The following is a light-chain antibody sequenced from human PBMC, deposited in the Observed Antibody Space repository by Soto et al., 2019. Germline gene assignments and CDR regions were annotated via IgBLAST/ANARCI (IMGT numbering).Light chain of an antibody. CDR2: DVS. V-gene: IGLV2-14*01. CDR1: SSDVGGYNY. CDR3: SSYTSSSTMV. J-gene: IGLJ2*01. Sequence: QSALTQPASVSGSPGQSITISCTGTSSDVGGYNYVSWYQQHPGKAPKLMIYDVSNRPSGVSNRFSGYKSGNTASLTISGLQDEDEADNYCSSYTSSSTMVFGGGTKLTVL.